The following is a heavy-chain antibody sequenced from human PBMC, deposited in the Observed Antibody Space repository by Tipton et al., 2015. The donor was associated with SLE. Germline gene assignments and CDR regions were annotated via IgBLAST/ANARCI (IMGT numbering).Heavy chain of an antibody. D-gene: IGHD6-13*01. CDR1: GGSFSGYY. CDR2: INHSGST. J-gene: IGHJ3*02. Sequence: TLSLTCAVYGGSFSGYYWSWIRQPPGKGLEWIGEINHSGSTNYNPSLKSRVTISVDTSKNQFSLKLSSVTAADTAVYYCARERSSWFDAFDIWGQGTMVTVSS. CDR3: ARERSSWFDAFDI. V-gene: IGHV4-34*01.